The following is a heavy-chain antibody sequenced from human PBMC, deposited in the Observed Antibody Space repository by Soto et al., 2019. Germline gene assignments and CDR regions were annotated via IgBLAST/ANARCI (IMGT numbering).Heavy chain of an antibody. CDR3: ARDRIAGSKYYYGMDV. V-gene: IGHV1-69*01. J-gene: IGHJ6*02. CDR1: GGTFSSYA. Sequence: QVQLVQSGAEVKKPGSSVRVSCTASGGTFSSYAISWVRQAPGQGLEWMGGIIPIFGTENYAQKFQGRVTITADESTSTAYMELSSLRSEDTAVYYCARDRIAGSKYYYGMDVWGPGTTGTVSS. D-gene: IGHD6-13*01. CDR2: IIPIFGTE.